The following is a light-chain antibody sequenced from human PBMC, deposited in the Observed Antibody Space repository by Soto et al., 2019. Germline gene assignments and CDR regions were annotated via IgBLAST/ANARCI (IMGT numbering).Light chain of an antibody. CDR3: QQYGRFPT. CDR2: RAS. Sequence: DIQMTQSPSTLSASVGDRVTITCRASQSIDTALAWYQQKPGKAPNLLIYRASNLESGVPSRFSGSGSGTEFTLAISSLQPDDFATYYCQQYGRFPTFGQGTKLEIK. CDR1: QSIDTA. J-gene: IGKJ2*01. V-gene: IGKV1-5*03.